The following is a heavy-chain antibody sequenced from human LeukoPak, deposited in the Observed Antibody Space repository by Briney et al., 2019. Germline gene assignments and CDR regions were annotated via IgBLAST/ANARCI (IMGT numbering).Heavy chain of an antibody. J-gene: IGHJ4*02. CDR2: INHSGST. Sequence: SETLSLTCTVSGGSISTSNYYWGWIRQPPGKGLEWIGEINHSGSTNYNPSLKSRVTISVDTSKNQFSLKLSSVTAADTAVYYCARLEEQQLVFDYWGQGTLVTVSS. D-gene: IGHD6-13*01. CDR1: GGSISTSNYY. CDR3: ARLEEQQLVFDY. V-gene: IGHV4-39*07.